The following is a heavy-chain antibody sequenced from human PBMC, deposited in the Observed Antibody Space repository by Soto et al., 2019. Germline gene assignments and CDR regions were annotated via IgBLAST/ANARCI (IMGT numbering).Heavy chain of an antibody. CDR2: IIPMFGTP. J-gene: IGHJ4*02. V-gene: IGHV1-69*06. Sequence: QVQLVQSGAEVKKPGSSVKVSCKASGGTFSNYAISWVRQAPGQGLEWMGGIIPMFGTPNYAQRFQGGVTITADKSTSTASMEVRNLKSDDTAVYYCARGWETVGATTPFAYWGQGTLVTVSS. D-gene: IGHD1-26*01. CDR3: ARGWETVGATTPFAY. CDR1: GGTFSNYA.